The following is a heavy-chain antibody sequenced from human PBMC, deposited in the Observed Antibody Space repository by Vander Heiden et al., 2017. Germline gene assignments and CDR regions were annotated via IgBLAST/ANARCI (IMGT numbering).Heavy chain of an antibody. CDR3: ARWGDDYVDAHFDY. D-gene: IGHD4-17*01. Sequence: LVQSGAEVKKPGASMKVSCQTSGFTFSSYGISWVRQAPGQGLEWMGWITAYIGNTKYAQNLQGRVTMTTDTSTSTAYMELRSLRSDDTAVYYCARWGDDYVDAHFDYWGQGTLVTVSS. CDR2: ITAYIGNT. CDR1: GFTFSSYG. V-gene: IGHV1-18*04. J-gene: IGHJ4*02.